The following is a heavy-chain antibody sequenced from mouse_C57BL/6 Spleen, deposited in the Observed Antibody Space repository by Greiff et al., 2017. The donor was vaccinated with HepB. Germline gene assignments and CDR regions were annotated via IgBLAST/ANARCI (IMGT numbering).Heavy chain of an antibody. D-gene: IGHD2-3*01. V-gene: IGHV4-1*01. J-gene: IGHJ3*01. Sequence: GIDFSRYWMSWVRRAPGKGLEWIGEINPDSSTINYAPSLKDKFIISRDNAKNTLYLQMSKVRSEDTALYYCARDDGYYVGFAYWGQGTLVTVSA. CDR1: GIDFSRYW. CDR3: ARDDGYYVGFAY. CDR2: INPDSSTI.